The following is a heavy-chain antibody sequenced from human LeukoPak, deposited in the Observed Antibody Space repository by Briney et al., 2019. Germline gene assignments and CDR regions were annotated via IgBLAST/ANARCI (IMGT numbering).Heavy chain of an antibody. D-gene: IGHD6-19*01. CDR1: NFAFSTYA. J-gene: IGHJ4*02. V-gene: IGHV3-23*01. Sequence: GGSLRLSCAASNFAFSTYAMTWVRQAPGKRLEWVSSITGSGGGTFYADSVKGRFTIARDNSKNTLYLQMNSLRVEDTAVYYCAKDDGSGWYQIDYWGQGTLVTVSS. CDR2: ITGSGGGT. CDR3: AKDDGSGWYQIDY.